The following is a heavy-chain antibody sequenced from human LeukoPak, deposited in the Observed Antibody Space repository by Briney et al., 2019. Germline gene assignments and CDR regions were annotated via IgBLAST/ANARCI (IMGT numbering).Heavy chain of an antibody. CDR3: ARVTGALCSGGSCYDY. V-gene: IGHV3-74*01. CDR2: VNGDGSIT. J-gene: IGHJ4*02. Sequence: GGSLRLSCAASGFTFSSYAMSWVRQAPGKGLEWVSRVNGDGSITTYAESVKGRFSISRDNAKNTGYLVVKSLRAEDPAVYYCARVTGALCSGGSCYDYWGQGTLVTVSS. D-gene: IGHD2-15*01. CDR1: GFTFSSYA.